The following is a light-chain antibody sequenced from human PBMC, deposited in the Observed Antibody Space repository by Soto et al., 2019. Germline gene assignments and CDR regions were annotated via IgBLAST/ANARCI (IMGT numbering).Light chain of an antibody. J-gene: IGLJ1*01. CDR3: SSYAGSNNYV. V-gene: IGLV2-8*01. CDR2: EVS. Sequence: QSALTQPPSASGSPGQSVTISCTGTSGDVGGYNYVSWYQQHPGKAPKLMIFEVSERPSGVPDRFSASKSGNTASLTVSGLQAEDEADYYCSSYAGSNNYVFGTRTKVTVL. CDR1: SGDVGGYNY.